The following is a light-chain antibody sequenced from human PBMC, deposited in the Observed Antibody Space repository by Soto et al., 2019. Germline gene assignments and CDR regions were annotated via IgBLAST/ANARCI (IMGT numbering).Light chain of an antibody. Sequence: QSALTQPASVSGSPGQSITISCTGTSSDVGGYNYVSWYQQHPGKARKLMIYEVSNRPSGVSNRFSGSKSGNTASLTISGLQAEDEADYYCSSYTSSSTLVVFGGGTKLTAL. CDR2: EVS. CDR3: SSYTSSSTLVV. CDR1: SSDVGGYNY. J-gene: IGLJ2*01. V-gene: IGLV2-14*01.